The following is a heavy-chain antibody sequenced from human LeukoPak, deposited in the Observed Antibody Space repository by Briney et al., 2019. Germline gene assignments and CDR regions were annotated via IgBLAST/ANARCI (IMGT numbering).Heavy chain of an antibody. Sequence: ASVKVSCKASGYTFTSYAMHWVRQAPGQRLEWMGWINAGNGNTKYSQELQGRVTITRDTSASTAYMELSSLRSEDMAVYYCAREGYYYDSSGYSFDYWGQGTLVTVSS. J-gene: IGHJ4*02. V-gene: IGHV1-3*03. D-gene: IGHD3-22*01. CDR1: GYTFTSYA. CDR2: INAGNGNT. CDR3: AREGYYYDSSGYSFDY.